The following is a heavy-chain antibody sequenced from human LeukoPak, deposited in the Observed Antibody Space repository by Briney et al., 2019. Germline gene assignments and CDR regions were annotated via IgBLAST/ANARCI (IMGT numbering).Heavy chain of an antibody. CDR3: ARDYYDSSGLYYFDY. Sequence: GASVKVSCKTSGYTFTDYGINWVRQAPGQGLEWMGWISAYNGNTNYVQKLQGRVTMTTDTFTSTAYMELSSLRSDDTAVYYCARDYYDSSGLYYFDYWGQGTLVTVSS. J-gene: IGHJ4*02. CDR1: GYTFTDYG. D-gene: IGHD3-22*01. V-gene: IGHV1-18*01. CDR2: ISAYNGNT.